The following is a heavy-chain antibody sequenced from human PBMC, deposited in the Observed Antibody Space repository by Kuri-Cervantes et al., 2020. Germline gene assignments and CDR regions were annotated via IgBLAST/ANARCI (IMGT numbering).Heavy chain of an antibody. J-gene: IGHJ6*02. CDR2: ISSSGTT. D-gene: IGHD4-17*01. Sequence: SETLSLTCSVSGASIKDNLYYWGWIRQSPGKGPEWIGTISSSGTTCYSPSLSSRLTLLVDTSRDNFSLRLTSVTPADTGVYYCATLTMVTTFGRYYYGMDVWGQGTTVTVSS. V-gene: IGHV4-39*02. CDR1: GASIKDNLYY. CDR3: ATLTMVTTFGRYYYGMDV.